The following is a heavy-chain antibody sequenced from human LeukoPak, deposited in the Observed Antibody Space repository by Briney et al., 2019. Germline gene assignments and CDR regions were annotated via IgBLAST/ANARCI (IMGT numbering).Heavy chain of an antibody. CDR1: GFTFSSDA. D-gene: IGHD2-2*01. CDR3: AKDRYCSSTSCYLNWFDP. CDR2: ISGSGGST. V-gene: IGHV3-23*01. Sequence: PGGSLRLSCAASGFTFSSDAMSWVRQAPGKGLEWVSAISGSGGSTYYADSVKGRFTISRDNSKNTLYLQMNSLRAEDTAVYYCAKDRYCSSTSCYLNWFDPWGQGTLVTVSS. J-gene: IGHJ5*02.